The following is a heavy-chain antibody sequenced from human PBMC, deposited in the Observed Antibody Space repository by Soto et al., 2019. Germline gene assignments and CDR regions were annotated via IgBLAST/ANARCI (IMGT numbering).Heavy chain of an antibody. CDR3: AYSSGWYRHDV. Sequence: QVQLQESGPGLVKPSGTLSLTCAVSGDSISSPKWWTWLRQPPGKGLEWIGDLLNSGTTNYNPSLKSRVTLSVDKPQNKFSLKLTSVTAADTAIYYCAYSSGWYRHDVWGQGTSVTVSS. CDR2: LLNSGTT. V-gene: IGHV4-4*02. CDR1: GDSISSPKW. D-gene: IGHD6-19*01. J-gene: IGHJ3*01.